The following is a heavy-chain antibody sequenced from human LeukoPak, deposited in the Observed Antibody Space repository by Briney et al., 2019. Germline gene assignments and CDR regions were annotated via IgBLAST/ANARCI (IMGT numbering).Heavy chain of an antibody. V-gene: IGHV1-18*01. CDR2: ISAYNGNT. CDR1: GYTFNSYG. CDR3: ARDGSDYSDYDRYFDF. D-gene: IGHD4-11*01. Sequence: ASVKVSCKASGYTFNSYGISWVRQAPGQGLEWMGWISAYNGNTNYAQKLQGRVTMTTDTSTSTAYMELRSLRSDDTAVYYCARDGSDYSDYDRYFDFWAQGTLVTVSS. J-gene: IGHJ4*02.